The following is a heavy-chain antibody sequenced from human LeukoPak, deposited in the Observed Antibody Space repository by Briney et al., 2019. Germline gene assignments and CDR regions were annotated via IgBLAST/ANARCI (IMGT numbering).Heavy chain of an antibody. CDR3: ARHTAEWLGAFDY. J-gene: IGHJ4*02. CDR2: IYYSGST. CDR1: GGSISRRY. D-gene: IGHD6-19*01. V-gene: IGHV4-59*08. Sequence: SETLSLTCTVSGGSISRRYWSWIRQPPGKGLEWIGYIYYSGSTNYNPSLKSRGAISVDTSQNQISLKLSSVTAADTAVYYCARHTAEWLGAFDYWGQGTLVTVSS.